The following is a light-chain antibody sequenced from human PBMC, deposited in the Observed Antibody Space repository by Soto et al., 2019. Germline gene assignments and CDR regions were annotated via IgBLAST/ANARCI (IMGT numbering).Light chain of an antibody. V-gene: IGLV2-23*01. J-gene: IGLJ1*01. CDR2: EGS. CDR1: SSDVGSYNL. Sequence: QSALTQPASVSGSRGQSITISCTGTSSDVGSYNLVSWYQQHPGKAPKLMIYEGSKRPSGVSNRFSGSKSGNTASLTISGLQAEDEADYYCCSYAGSSTLLYVFGTGTKLTVL. CDR3: CSYAGSSTLLYV.